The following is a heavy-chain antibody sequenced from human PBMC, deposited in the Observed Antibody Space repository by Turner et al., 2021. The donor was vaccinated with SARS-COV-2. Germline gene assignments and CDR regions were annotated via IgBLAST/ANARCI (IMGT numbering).Heavy chain of an antibody. D-gene: IGHD1-1*01. J-gene: IGHJ6*02. CDR2: VYKIGSS. V-gene: IGHV4-59*08. Sequence: QVQLQESGPGLVRPSETLSLTCTVPGGSISSKSWSWIRQSPGRGLEWIGYVYKIGSSDYNPTLRSRVTISVDTSKNQLSLNLISMTAADTAVYYCARHQGSTSGYDHGMNVWGQGTAVIVSS. CDR3: ARHQGSTSGYDHGMNV. CDR1: GGSISSKS.